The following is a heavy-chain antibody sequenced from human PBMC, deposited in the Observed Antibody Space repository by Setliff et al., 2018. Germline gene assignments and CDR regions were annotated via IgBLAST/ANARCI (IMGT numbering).Heavy chain of an antibody. Sequence: PSETLSLTCTVSGGSISSYYWSWIRQPPGKGLEWIGYIYYSGSTNYNPSLRSRATISVDTSKNRFSLQLSSVTAADTAVYYCAGYQGSGSNYKVVNWFNPWGQGTLVTVSS. CDR3: AGYQGSGSNYKVVNWFNP. J-gene: IGHJ5*02. D-gene: IGHD3-10*01. CDR2: IYYSGST. V-gene: IGHV4-59*12. CDR1: GGSISSYY.